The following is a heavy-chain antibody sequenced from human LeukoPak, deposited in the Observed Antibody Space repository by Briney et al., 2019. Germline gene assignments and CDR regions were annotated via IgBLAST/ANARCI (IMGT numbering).Heavy chain of an antibody. J-gene: IGHJ4*02. D-gene: IGHD3-22*01. CDR1: GFTFSSYS. V-gene: IGHV3-21*01. CDR2: ISSSSSYI. CDR3: AKDSTHYRVWDDYDSTGLTY. Sequence: PGGSLRLSCAASGFTFSSYSMNWVRQAPGKGLEWVSSISSSSSYIYYADSVKGRFTISRDNAKNSLYLQMNSLRAEDTAVYYCAKDSTHYRVWDDYDSTGLTYWGQGTLATVSS.